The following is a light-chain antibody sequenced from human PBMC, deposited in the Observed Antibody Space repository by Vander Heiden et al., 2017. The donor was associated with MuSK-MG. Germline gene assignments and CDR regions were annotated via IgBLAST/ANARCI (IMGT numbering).Light chain of an antibody. Sequence: SPVSTSPPSLSASVGDRVTITCRASQSISSYLNGYQQKPGKATKLLIYAASSLQSGVPSRCSGSGSGTEFTLTSSSLQPEDVATYYCQQSHSTPLTFGGGTKVEIK. CDR2: AAS. CDR1: QSISSY. V-gene: IGKV1-39*01. J-gene: IGKJ4*01. CDR3: QQSHSTPLT.